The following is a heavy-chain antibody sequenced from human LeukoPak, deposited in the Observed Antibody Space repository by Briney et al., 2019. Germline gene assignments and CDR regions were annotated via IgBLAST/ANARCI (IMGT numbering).Heavy chain of an antibody. CDR1: GFTFSSYA. D-gene: IGHD2-15*01. V-gene: IGHV3-23*01. CDR3: AKSMKGSIVVVVAADYYFDY. Sequence: GGSLRLSCAASGFTFSSYAMSWVRQAPGKGLEWVSAISGSGGSTYYADSVKGRFTISRDNSKNTLYLQMNSLRAEDTAVYYCAKSMKGSIVVVVAADYYFDYWGQGTLVTVSS. J-gene: IGHJ4*02. CDR2: ISGSGGST.